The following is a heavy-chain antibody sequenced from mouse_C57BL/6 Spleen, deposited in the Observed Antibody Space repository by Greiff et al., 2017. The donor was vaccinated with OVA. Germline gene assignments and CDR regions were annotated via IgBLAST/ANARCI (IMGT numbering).Heavy chain of an antibody. D-gene: IGHD1-1*01. V-gene: IGHV1-76*01. CDR1: GYTFTDYY. CDR3: ARNPTTVVAYYYAMDY. CDR2: IYPGSGNT. Sequence: QLQQSGAELVRPGASVKLSCKASGYTFTDYYINWVKQRPGQGLEWIARIYPGSGNTYYNEKFKGKATLTAEKSSSTAYMQLSSLTSEDSAVYFCARNPTTVVAYYYAMDYWGQGTSVTVSS. J-gene: IGHJ4*01.